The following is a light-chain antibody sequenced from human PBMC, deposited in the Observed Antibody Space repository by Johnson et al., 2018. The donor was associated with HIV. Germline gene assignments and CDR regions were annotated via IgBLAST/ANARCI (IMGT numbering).Light chain of an antibody. V-gene: IGLV1-51*01. CDR3: GAWDSGLTAGV. CDR2: DNN. Sequence: QSVLTQPPSVSAAQGQKVTISCSGSSSNIGYNYVSWYQQLPGTAPKLLIYDNNKRPSGIPDRFSGSRSGTSATLGITGLQPGDEADNYCGAWDSGLTAGVFGTGTKVTVL. CDR1: SSNIGYNY. J-gene: IGLJ1*01.